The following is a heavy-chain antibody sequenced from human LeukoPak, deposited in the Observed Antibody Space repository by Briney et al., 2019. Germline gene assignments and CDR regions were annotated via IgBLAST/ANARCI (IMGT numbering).Heavy chain of an antibody. V-gene: IGHV4-59*08. D-gene: IGHD6-13*01. Sequence: PSETLSLTCTVSGGSISSYYWSWIRQPPGKGLEWIGYIYYSGSTNYNPSLKSRVTISVDTSKNQFSLKLSSVTAADTAVYYCARQTSKPYSSSWSSFDYWGQGTLVTVSS. CDR3: ARQTSKPYSSSWSSFDY. J-gene: IGHJ4*02. CDR1: GGSISSYY. CDR2: IYYSGST.